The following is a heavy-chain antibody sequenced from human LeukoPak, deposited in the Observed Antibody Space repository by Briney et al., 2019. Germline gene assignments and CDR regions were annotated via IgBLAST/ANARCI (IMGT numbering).Heavy chain of an antibody. Sequence: GASVKVSCKASGYTFTSYGISWVRQAPGQGLEWMGWISAYNGNTNYAQKLQGRVTMTTDTSTSTAYMELGSLRSDDTAVYYCARVSACSSTSCYALDYYYYYYMDVWGKGTTVTVSS. V-gene: IGHV1-18*01. J-gene: IGHJ6*03. CDR1: GYTFTSYG. CDR2: ISAYNGNT. D-gene: IGHD2-2*01. CDR3: ARVSACSSTSCYALDYYYYYYMDV.